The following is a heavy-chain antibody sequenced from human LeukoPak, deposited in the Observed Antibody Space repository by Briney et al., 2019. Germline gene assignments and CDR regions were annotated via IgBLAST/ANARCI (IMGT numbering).Heavy chain of an antibody. D-gene: IGHD3-10*01. J-gene: IGHJ4*02. CDR2: ISSSSGYI. CDR3: ASYGSGPGGSFDY. Sequence: LEXXSSISSSSGYIYYADSVNGRFTISTDNAKNSLYLQLNSLRAEDTAVYYCASYGSGPGGSFDYWGQGTLVTVSS. V-gene: IGHV3-21*01.